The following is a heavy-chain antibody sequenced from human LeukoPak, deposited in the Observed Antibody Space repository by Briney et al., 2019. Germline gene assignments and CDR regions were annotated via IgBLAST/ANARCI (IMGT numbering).Heavy chain of an antibody. CDR1: GFTFSSYA. CDR3: ARNRIVLMVYAKQKLFDY. Sequence: GGSLRLSCAASGFTFSSYAMHWVRQAPGKGLEWVAVISYDGSNKYYADSVKSRFTISRDNSKNTLYLQMNSLRAEDTAVYYCARNRIVLMVYAKQKLFDYWGQGTLVTVSS. CDR2: ISYDGSNK. V-gene: IGHV3-30-3*01. D-gene: IGHD2-8*01. J-gene: IGHJ4*02.